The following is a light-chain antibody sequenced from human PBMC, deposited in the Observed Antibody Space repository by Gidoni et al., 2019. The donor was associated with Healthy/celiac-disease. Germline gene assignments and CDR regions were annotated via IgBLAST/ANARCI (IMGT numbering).Light chain of an antibody. J-gene: IGLJ1*01. V-gene: IGLV2-14*01. CDR2: EVS. CDR1: SSDVGGYNY. Sequence: QSALTQPASVSGSPGQSITISCTGTSSDVGGYNYVSWYPQHPGKAAKLMIYEVSNRPSGVSTRFSGSKSGNTASLTISGLQAEDEADYYCSSYTSSSTYVFGTGTKVTVL. CDR3: SSYTSSSTYV.